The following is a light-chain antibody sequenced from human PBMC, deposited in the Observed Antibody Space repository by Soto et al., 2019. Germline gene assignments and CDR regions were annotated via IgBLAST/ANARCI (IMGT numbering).Light chain of an antibody. J-gene: IGKJ2*01. Sequence: ETVLTQSPGTLSMSPGETATLSCRASQTLGRNYLAWYQQKPGQAPRLLIHRISIRAAGISDRFSGSASGTDFTLTIRRLEPEDFATYYCQQSYSTPYSFGQGTRL. CDR1: QTLGRNY. CDR2: RIS. V-gene: IGKV3-20*01. CDR3: QQSYSTPYS.